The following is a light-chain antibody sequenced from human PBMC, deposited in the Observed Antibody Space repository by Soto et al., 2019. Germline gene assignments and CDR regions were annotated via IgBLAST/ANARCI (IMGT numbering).Light chain of an antibody. CDR2: GAS. CDR1: QSVGST. J-gene: IGKJ4*01. Sequence: EIVLTQSPATLSVSPGDRVTLSCRASQSVGSTLAWYQQKPGQPPSLLIRGASTRATGVPARFGGSGSGTEFTLTIHSLQSEDFAVYFCQHYSNWLSFDGGTKVEI. V-gene: IGKV3-15*01. CDR3: QHYSNWLS.